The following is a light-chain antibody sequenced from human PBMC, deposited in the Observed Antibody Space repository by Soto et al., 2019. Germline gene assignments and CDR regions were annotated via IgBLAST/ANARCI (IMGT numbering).Light chain of an antibody. J-gene: IGKJ4*01. Sequence: DIQMTQSPSSVSGSVGDRVTITCRASQNITNWLAWYQQKPGKAPTLLIYAASSLQSGVPSRFSGSGSGTDFTLTISSLQPEDFATYYCQQANSVPLTFGGGTKVEI. V-gene: IGKV1-12*01. CDR1: QNITNW. CDR2: AAS. CDR3: QQANSVPLT.